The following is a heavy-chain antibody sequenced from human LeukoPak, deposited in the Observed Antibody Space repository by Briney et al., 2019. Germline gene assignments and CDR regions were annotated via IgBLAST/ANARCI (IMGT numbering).Heavy chain of an antibody. CDR2: ISWNSGSI. CDR3: AKARYSSGWYEFDY. CDR1: GFTFDDYA. V-gene: IGHV3-9*03. D-gene: IGHD6-19*01. J-gene: IGHJ4*02. Sequence: PGGSLRLSCAASGFTFDDYAMHWVRQAPGKGLEWVSGISWNSGSIGYADSVKGRFTISRDNAKNSLYLQMNSLRAEDMALYYCAKARYSSGWYEFDYWGQGTLDTVSS.